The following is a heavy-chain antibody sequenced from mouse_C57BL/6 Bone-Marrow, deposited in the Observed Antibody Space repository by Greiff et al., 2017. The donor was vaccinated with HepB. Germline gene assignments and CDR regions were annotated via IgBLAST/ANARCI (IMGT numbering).Heavy chain of an antibody. CDR3: AGDYGTGAMDY. D-gene: IGHD4-1*01. CDR2: IWGVGST. J-gene: IGHJ4*01. Sequence: VQRVESGPGLVAPSQCLSISCTVSGFSLTSYGVDWVRQSPGKGLEWLGVIWGVGSTNYNSALKSRLSINKCNSKGQVVLKMNSLQTDDTALFYCAGDYGTGAMDYWGQGTSVTVSS. CDR1: GFSLTSYG. V-gene: IGHV2-6*01.